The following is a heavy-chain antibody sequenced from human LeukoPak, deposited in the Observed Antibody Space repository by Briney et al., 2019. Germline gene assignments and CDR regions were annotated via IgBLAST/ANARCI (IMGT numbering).Heavy chain of an antibody. D-gene: IGHD6-6*01. CDR3: AKDRLPPRQGYGLVV. V-gene: IGHV3-30*18. CDR2: ISSDGSDK. Sequence: PGGSLRLSCAASGFGFSNYGIHWVRQAPGKGLEWVAVISSDGSDKDYAESVKGRFTISRDNSKNTLYLQMKSLRPEDTAVYYCAKDRLPPRQGYGLVVWGQGTTVTVSS. J-gene: IGHJ6*02. CDR1: GFGFSNYG.